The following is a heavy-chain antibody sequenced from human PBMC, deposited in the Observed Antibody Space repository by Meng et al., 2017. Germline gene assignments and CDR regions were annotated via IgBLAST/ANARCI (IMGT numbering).Heavy chain of an antibody. CDR3: ARGGSYYSY. CDR2: IYSGGSK. V-gene: IGHV3-53*01. J-gene: IGHJ4*02. CDR1: AFTVSSNY. Sequence: VRRGGAGGGVVPPGGTLSSSCAGAAFTVSSNYMSWVRQGPGKGLEWGSVIYSGGSKYYAESVKGRFTISRDNSKNTLYLQMNSLRAEDTAVYYCARGGSYYSYWGQGTLVTVSS. D-gene: IGHD1-26*01.